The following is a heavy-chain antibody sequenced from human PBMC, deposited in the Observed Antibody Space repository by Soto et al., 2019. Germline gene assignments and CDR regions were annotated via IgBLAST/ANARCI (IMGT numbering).Heavy chain of an antibody. Sequence: TVSLTCTVSGGSISSGGYYWSWIRQHPGKGLEWIGYIYFSGSTYYNPSLKSRVTISVDTSKNQFSLKLSSVTAADTAVYYCARSPHIQLWSYPSDYWGQGTLVTVSS. CDR1: GGSISSGGYY. J-gene: IGHJ4*02. D-gene: IGHD5-18*01. CDR2: IYFSGST. V-gene: IGHV4-31*03. CDR3: ARSPHIQLWSYPSDY.